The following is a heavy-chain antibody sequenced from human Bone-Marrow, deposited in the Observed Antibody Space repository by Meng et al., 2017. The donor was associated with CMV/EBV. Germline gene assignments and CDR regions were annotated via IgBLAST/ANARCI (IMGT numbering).Heavy chain of an antibody. CDR3: ARGLPTPVTSLAGGY. CDR1: GFTFSSYA. V-gene: IGHV3-30-3*01. J-gene: IGHJ4*02. D-gene: IGHD4-17*01. CDR2: ISYDGSNK. Sequence: GGSLRLSCAASGFTFSSYAMHWVSQAPGKGLEWVAVISYDGSNKYYADSVKGRFTISRDNSKDTLYLQMNSLRAEDTAVCYCARGLPTPVTSLAGGYWSQGTLVTVSS.